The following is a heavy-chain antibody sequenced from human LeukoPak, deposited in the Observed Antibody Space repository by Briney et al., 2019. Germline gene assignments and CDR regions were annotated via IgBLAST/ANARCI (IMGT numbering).Heavy chain of an antibody. J-gene: IGHJ4*02. V-gene: IGHV3-21*01. CDR3: ARSAGPSRDYFDY. CDR2: ISSSSSYI. D-gene: IGHD6-13*01. CDR1: GFTFSSYS. Sequence: GGSLRLSCAASGFTFSSYSMNWVRQAPGKGLEWVSSISSSSSYIYYADSVKGRFTISRDNSKNTLYLQMNSLRAEDTAVYYCARSAGPSRDYFDYWGQGTLVTVSS.